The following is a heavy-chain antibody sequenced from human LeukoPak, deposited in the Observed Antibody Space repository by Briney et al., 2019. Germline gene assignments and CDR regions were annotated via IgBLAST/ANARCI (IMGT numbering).Heavy chain of an antibody. D-gene: IGHD6-6*01. J-gene: IGHJ4*02. CDR1: GFTFSSYG. V-gene: IGHV3-30*02. Sequence: GGSLRLSCAASGFTFSSYGMHWVRQAPGKGLEWVAFIRYDGSNKYYADSVKGRFTISRDNSKNTLYLQMDSLRAEDTAVYYCAKGFEYSSSEGGHWGQGTLVTVSS. CDR3: AKGFEYSSSEGGH. CDR2: IRYDGSNK.